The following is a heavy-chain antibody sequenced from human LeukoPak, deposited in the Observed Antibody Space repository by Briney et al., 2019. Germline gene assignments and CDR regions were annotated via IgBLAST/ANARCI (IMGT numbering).Heavy chain of an antibody. CDR1: GFTFSSYA. V-gene: IGHV3-23*01. CDR3: VKDANEDYDSSGYYKTHFDY. CDR2: ISGTVGST. D-gene: IGHD3-22*01. J-gene: IGHJ4*02. Sequence: PGGSLRLSCAASGFTFSSYAMSWVRQAPGKGLEWVSTISGTVGSTYSADSVKGRFTISRDNSKNTVYLQMNSLRAEDTAVYYCVKDANEDYDSSGYYKTHFDYWGQGTLVTVSS.